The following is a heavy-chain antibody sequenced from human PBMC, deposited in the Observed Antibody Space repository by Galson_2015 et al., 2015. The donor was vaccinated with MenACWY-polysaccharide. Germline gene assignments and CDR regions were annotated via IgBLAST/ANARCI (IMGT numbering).Heavy chain of an antibody. CDR3: SRFSKTVTTRPLYGLDV. D-gene: IGHD6-6*01. CDR2: VSHSGETV. J-gene: IGHJ6*02. V-gene: IGHV3-11*01. CDR1: GFTFTDFY. Sequence: SLRLSCAASGFTFTDFYMSWIRQAPGKGLEWVSYVSHSGETVYFADSVRGRFTISRDNAGSSVYLQLNSLRAEDTAVYFCSRFSKTVTTRPLYGLDVWGQGTTVIVSS.